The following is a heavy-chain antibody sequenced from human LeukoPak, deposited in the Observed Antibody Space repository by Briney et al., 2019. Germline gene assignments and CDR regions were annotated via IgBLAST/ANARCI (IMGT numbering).Heavy chain of an antibody. CDR3: AREGGPYRPLDY. CDR2: VNLQGST. CDR1: GGSITNTNY. V-gene: IGHV4-4*02. J-gene: IGHJ4*02. Sequence: SETLSLTCGVSGGSITNTNYWPWVRQPPGKGLEWIGEVNLQGSTNYNPSLMGRVAIAVDTSENHISLQLTSVTAADTAVYYCAREGGPYRPLDYSGQGTLVTVSS.